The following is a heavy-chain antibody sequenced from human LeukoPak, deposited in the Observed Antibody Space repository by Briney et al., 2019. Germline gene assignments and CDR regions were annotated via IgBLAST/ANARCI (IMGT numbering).Heavy chain of an antibody. CDR3: AGLRFLEWHMSYYYYYGMDV. J-gene: IGHJ6*02. V-gene: IGHV3-7*01. CDR2: IKQDGSEK. CDR1: GGSISSGGYY. Sequence: PSETLSLTCTVSGGSISSGGYYWSWVRQAPGKGLEWVANIKQDGSEKYYVDSVKGRFTISRDNAKNSLYLQMNSLRAEDTAVYYCAGLRFLEWHMSYYYYYGMDVWGQGTTVTVSS. D-gene: IGHD3-3*01.